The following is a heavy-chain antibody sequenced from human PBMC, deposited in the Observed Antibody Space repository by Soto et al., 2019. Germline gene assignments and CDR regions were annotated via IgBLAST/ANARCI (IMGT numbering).Heavy chain of an antibody. CDR1: GYTFTSYG. CDR3: ARHLRAAAGPTPGSFFDY. Sequence: ASVKVSCKASGYTFTSYGISWVRQAPGQGLEWMGWISADNGNTNYAQKLQGRVTMATDTSTTTAYMELRSLRSDDTAVYYCARHLRAAAGPTPGSFFDYWGQGTLVTVSS. V-gene: IGHV1-18*01. D-gene: IGHD6-13*01. J-gene: IGHJ4*02. CDR2: ISADNGNT.